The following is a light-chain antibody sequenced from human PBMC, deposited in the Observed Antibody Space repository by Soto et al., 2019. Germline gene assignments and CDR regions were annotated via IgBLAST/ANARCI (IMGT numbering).Light chain of an antibody. CDR3: QQYIRWPLT. V-gene: IGKV3-15*01. J-gene: IGKJ4*01. CDR2: GAS. Sequence: EIMMTQSPAILSLSPGEGATLSCRASQSVSSNLAWYQQKPGQAPRLLIYGASTRATGTPARFSGSGSGTEFTLTISSLQSEDFAVYYCQQYIRWPLTFGGGTKVDIK. CDR1: QSVSSN.